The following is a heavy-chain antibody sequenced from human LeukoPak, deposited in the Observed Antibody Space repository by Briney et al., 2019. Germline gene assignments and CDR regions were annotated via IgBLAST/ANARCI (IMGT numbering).Heavy chain of an antibody. D-gene: IGHD4-17*01. J-gene: IGHJ6*03. CDR3: ALRPVGFYYMDV. Sequence: SQTLSLTCTVSGGSISSGGYYWSWIRQHPGKGLEWIGYTSYSGTTYYNPSLKSRVIISIDTSKNQFSLKLSSVTAADTAVYYCALRPVGFYYMDVWGKGTTVTVSS. CDR1: GGSISSGGYY. CDR2: TSYSGTT. V-gene: IGHV4-31*03.